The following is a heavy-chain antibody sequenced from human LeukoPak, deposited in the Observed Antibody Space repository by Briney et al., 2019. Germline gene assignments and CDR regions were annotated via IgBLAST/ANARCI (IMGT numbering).Heavy chain of an antibody. V-gene: IGHV4-39*07. Sequence: SETLSLTCTVSGGSISSSSYYWGWIRQPPGKGLEWIGSIYYSGSTYYNPSLKSRVTISVDTSKNQFSLKLSSVTAADTAVYYCARVMGGNYAVVRDYWGQGTLVTVSS. CDR2: IYYSGST. D-gene: IGHD1-26*01. J-gene: IGHJ4*02. CDR1: GGSISSSSYY. CDR3: ARVMGGNYAVVRDY.